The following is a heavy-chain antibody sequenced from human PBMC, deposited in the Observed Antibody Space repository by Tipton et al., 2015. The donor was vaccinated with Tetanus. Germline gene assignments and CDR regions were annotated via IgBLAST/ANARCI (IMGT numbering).Heavy chain of an antibody. D-gene: IGHD2-21*01. J-gene: IGHJ5*02. CDR3: ARHVVQGAPRWFDP. V-gene: IGHV4-39*01. CDR2: IWYDGSA. CDR1: GGSVRNSDYY. Sequence: TLSLTCTVSGGSVRNSDYYWGWIRQSPGKGLEWIGSIWYDGSAYYNPSLKSRVTISVDTSKNQFSPKVRSVTAADTAVYACARHVVQGAPRWFDPWGQGTQVTVSS.